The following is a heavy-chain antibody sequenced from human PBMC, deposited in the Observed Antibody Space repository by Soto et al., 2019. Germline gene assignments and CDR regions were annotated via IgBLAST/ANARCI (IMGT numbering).Heavy chain of an antibody. CDR2: IYYSGST. V-gene: IGHV4-30-4*01. D-gene: IGHD3-10*01. CDR1: GGSISSGDYY. CDR3: ARYGSGSYYPFDP. J-gene: IGHJ5*02. Sequence: TLSLTCTVSGGSISSGDYYWSWIRQPPGKGLEWIGYIYYSGSTYYNPSLKSRVTISVDTSKNQFSLKLSSVTAADTAVYYCARYGSGSYYPFDPWGQGTLVTVSS.